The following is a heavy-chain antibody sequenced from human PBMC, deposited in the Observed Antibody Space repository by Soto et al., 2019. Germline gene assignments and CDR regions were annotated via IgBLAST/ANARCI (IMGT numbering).Heavy chain of an antibody. J-gene: IGHJ4*02. CDR3: ARGPNSLGDD. CDR1: GGTFSSFH. CDR2: IIPILNIA. Sequence: QVQLVQSGAEVKKPGSSVKVSCKASGGTFSSFHITWVRQAPGQGLEWMGRIIPILNIANYAQNFQGRVTITADTSTHTAYMELNSLRSEDTAMHYFARGPNSLGDDWGQRTLITVSS. V-gene: IGHV1-69*02. D-gene: IGHD7-27*01.